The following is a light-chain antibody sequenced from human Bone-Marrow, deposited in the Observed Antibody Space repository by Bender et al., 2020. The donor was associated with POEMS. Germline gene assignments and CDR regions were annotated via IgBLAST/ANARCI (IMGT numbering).Light chain of an antibody. Sequence: QSALTQPRSVSGSPGQSVTISCTGSSSDVGRYNFVSWYQHLPGKAPKLLIYDVIKRPSGVPDRFSGSKSGTSASLAISDIQSEDEGDYYCSSWDDSLSGWVFGGGTKLTVL. CDR3: SSWDDSLSGWV. J-gene: IGLJ3*02. CDR1: SSDVGRYNF. V-gene: IGLV2-11*01. CDR2: DVI.